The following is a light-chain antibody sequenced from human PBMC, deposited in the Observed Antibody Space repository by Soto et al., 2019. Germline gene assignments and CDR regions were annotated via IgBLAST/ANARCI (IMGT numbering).Light chain of an antibody. J-gene: IGKJ2*01. Sequence: EIAMTQSPATLSVSPGQRATLSCRASQNVNSNLAWYQQKPGHAPSLLMYNVSTRATGFPARFSGSGSGTEFTLTISSLQSEDSAIYYCQQYNTWNTFGQGTKV. CDR1: QNVNSN. V-gene: IGKV3-15*01. CDR3: QQYNTWNT. CDR2: NVS.